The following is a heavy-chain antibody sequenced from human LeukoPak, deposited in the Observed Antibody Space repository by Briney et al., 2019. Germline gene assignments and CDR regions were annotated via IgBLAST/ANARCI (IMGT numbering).Heavy chain of an antibody. J-gene: IGHJ3*02. CDR1: GFIFSTYG. CDR2: IRYDGSNK. Sequence: GGSLRLSCAASGFIFSTYGMHWVRQAPGTGLEWVTFIRYDGSNKYYGDSVKGRFTISRDNSKNTLYLQMTSLRAEDTAVYYCARDRPGLGAFDIWGQGTMVTVSS. CDR3: ARDRPGLGAFDI. V-gene: IGHV3-30*02.